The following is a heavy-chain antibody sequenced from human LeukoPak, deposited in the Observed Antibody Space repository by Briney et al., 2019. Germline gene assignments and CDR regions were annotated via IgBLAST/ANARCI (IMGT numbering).Heavy chain of an antibody. J-gene: IGHJ4*02. V-gene: IGHV3-30-3*01. CDR3: ARDVGLATVTTGGH. Sequence: PGRSLRLSCAASGFTFSSYTMHWVRQAPGKGLEWAAVISYDGNNKYYADSVKGRFTISRDNSKNTLYLQKNSLRAEDTAVYYCARDVGLATVTTGGHWGQGTLVTVSS. CDR1: GFTFSSYT. CDR2: ISYDGNNK. D-gene: IGHD4-11*01.